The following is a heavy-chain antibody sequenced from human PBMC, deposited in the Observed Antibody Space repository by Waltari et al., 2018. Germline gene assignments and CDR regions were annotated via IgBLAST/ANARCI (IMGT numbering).Heavy chain of an antibody. Sequence: QVQLQESGPGLVKPSETLSLTCAVSGYSISSGYYWGWIRQPPGKGLEWIGYIYYSGSTDYNPSLKSRVTISVDTSKNQFSLKLSSVTTADTAVYYCARDRGDYGDPRGFDYWGQGTLVIVSS. J-gene: IGHJ4*02. CDR1: GYSISSGYY. CDR2: IYYSGST. D-gene: IGHD4-17*01. CDR3: ARDRGDYGDPRGFDY. V-gene: IGHV4-38-2*02.